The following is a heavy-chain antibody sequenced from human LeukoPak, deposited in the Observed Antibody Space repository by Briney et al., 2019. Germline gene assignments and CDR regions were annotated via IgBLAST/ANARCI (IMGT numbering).Heavy chain of an antibody. Sequence: SETLSLTCTVSGGSISSGSYYWSWIRQPAGKGLEWIGRIYTSGSTNYNPSLKSRVTISVDTSKNQFSLKLSSVTAADTAVYYCACLVGATTADYWGQGTLVTVSS. J-gene: IGHJ4*02. D-gene: IGHD1-26*01. V-gene: IGHV4-61*02. CDR3: ACLVGATTADY. CDR2: IYTSGST. CDR1: GGSISSGSYY.